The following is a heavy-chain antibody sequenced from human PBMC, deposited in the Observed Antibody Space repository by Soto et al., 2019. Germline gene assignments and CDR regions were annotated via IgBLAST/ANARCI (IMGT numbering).Heavy chain of an antibody. J-gene: IGHJ6*02. CDR2: INAGNGNT. CDR1: GYTFTSYA. D-gene: IGHD4-4*01. V-gene: IGHV1-3*01. CDR3: ARDIRATAYYYYGMDV. Sequence: GSVKVSCKASGYTFTSYAMHWVRQAPGQRLEWMGWINAGNGNTKYSQKFQGRVTITRDTSASTAYMELSSLRSEDTAVYYCARDIRATAYYYYGMDVWGQGTTVTVSS.